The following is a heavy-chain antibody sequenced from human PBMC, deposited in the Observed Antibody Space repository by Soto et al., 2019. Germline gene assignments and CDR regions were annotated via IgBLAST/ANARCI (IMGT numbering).Heavy chain of an antibody. V-gene: IGHV3-30*18. J-gene: IGHJ6*02. D-gene: IGHD1-1*01. CDR3: AKSRDAYNFYFYYGMDV. CDR2: ILYDGSNE. CDR1: GFTFSNYG. Sequence: QVQLVECGGGVVQPGTSLRLSCEASGFTFSNYGMHWVRQTPGKGLEWGALILYDGSNEYYADSVKGRFTISRDNSKNTLYLQVSSLRAEDTAVYYCAKSRDAYNFYFYYGMDVWGQGTSVTVSS.